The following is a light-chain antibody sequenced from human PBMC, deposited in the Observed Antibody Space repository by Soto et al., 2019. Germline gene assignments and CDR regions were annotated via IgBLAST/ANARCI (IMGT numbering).Light chain of an antibody. V-gene: IGKV1-5*01. J-gene: IGKJ1*01. Sequence: DIQMTQSPSTLSASVVDRVTITCRASQSISSWLAWYQQKPGKAPKLLIYDASSLESGVPSGLSGSGSGSEFTLTISSLQPDDFANYSCQQYNSYSLTFGQGTKVEIK. CDR2: DAS. CDR3: QQYNSYSLT. CDR1: QSISSW.